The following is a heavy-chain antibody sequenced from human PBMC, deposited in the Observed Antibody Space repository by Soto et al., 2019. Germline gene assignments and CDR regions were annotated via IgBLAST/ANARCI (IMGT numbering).Heavy chain of an antibody. J-gene: IGHJ4*02. CDR1: GFTFSSYA. Sequence: EVQLLESGGGLVQPGGSLRLSCAASGFTFSSYAMSWVRQAPGKGLEWVSAISGSGGSTYYADSVKGRFTISRDNSKNTLYLQMNSLRAEDTAVYYCAKDRGSYTAMGRYTYYFDYWGQGTLVTVSS. V-gene: IGHV3-23*01. CDR2: ISGSGGST. D-gene: IGHD5-18*01. CDR3: AKDRGSYTAMGRYTYYFDY.